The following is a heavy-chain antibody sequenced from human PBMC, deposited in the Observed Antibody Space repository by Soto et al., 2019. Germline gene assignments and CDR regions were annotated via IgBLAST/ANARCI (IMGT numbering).Heavy chain of an antibody. CDR3: ARFAYYYHSSGYSGVFDY. CDR1: GFTVSSNY. V-gene: IGHV3-53*01. CDR2: IYSGGST. J-gene: IGHJ4*02. Sequence: GWSLRLSCAASGFTVSSNYTSWVRQAPGKGLEWVSVIYSGGSTYYADSVKGRFTISRDNSKNTLYLQMNSLRAEDTAVYYCARFAYYYHSSGYSGVFDYWGQGALGTVSS. D-gene: IGHD3-22*01.